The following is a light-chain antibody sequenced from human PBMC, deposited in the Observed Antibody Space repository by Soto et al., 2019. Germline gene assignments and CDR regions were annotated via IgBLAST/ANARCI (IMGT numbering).Light chain of an antibody. Sequence: EILMTQSPATLSVSPGERATLSCRASQSVSSSLAWYQQKPGQAPRLLIYGASTRATGVPARFSGSGSGTEFALTISSLQSEDFAVYYCQQCYTWPLTFGGGTKVEIK. CDR1: QSVSSS. V-gene: IGKV3-15*01. J-gene: IGKJ4*01. CDR2: GAS. CDR3: QQCYTWPLT.